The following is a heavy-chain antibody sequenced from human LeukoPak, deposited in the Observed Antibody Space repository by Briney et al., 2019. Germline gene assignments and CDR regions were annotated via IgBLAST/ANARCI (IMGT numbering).Heavy chain of an antibody. Sequence: GGSLRLSCAASGFIVSSNYMSWVRQAPGKGLEWVAVIYTGGGTYYADSVKGRFTISRDNSKNTLYLQMNSLRAEDTAVYYCVKEDHSGSYYYFDYWGQGTLVTVSS. CDR1: GFIVSSNY. D-gene: IGHD1-26*01. CDR3: VKEDHSGSYYYFDY. V-gene: IGHV3-53*01. CDR2: IYTGGGT. J-gene: IGHJ4*02.